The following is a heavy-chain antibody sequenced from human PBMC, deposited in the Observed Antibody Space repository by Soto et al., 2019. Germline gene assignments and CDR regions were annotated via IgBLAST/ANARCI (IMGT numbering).Heavy chain of an antibody. J-gene: IGHJ3*02. CDR2: ISSNGDST. D-gene: IGHD3-22*01. Sequence: PGGSLRLSCLASRFTFSNYAMHWVRQAPGKGLEYVSTISSNGDSTYYADSVKGRFTISRDNSKNTLYLQMSSLRAEDTAVYYCVKYYYDSSGYYGLNAFDIWGQGTMVTVSS. CDR3: VKYYYDSSGYYGLNAFDI. CDR1: RFTFSNYA. V-gene: IGHV3-64D*06.